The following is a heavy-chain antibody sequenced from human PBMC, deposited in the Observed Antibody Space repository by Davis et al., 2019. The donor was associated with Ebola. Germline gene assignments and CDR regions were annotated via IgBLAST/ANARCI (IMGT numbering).Heavy chain of an antibody. J-gene: IGHJ5*02. V-gene: IGHV5-51*01. D-gene: IGHD3-10*01. CDR3: ARQTQTMMVGGWFDP. CDR1: GYSFTNYW. CDR2: IYPGDSDT. Sequence: KVSCKGSGYSFTNYWIGWVRQMPGKGLEWMGIIYPGDSDTRYSPSFQGQVTISADKSISTAYLQWSNLKASDTAMYFCARQTQTMMVGGWFDPWGQGTLVTVPS.